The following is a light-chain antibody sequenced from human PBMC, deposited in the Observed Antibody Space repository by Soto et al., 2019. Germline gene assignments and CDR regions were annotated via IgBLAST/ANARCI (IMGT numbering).Light chain of an antibody. V-gene: IGKV3-11*01. CDR3: QQRKT. CDR1: QSVSSS. CDR2: DAS. J-gene: IGKJ4*01. Sequence: ELVLTQSPATLSLSPGERATLSCRASQSVSSSLAWYQQKPGQAPRLLISDASNRATGVPARFSGSGSGTDFTLTISSLEPVDFAVYYCQQRKTFGGGTKVDSK.